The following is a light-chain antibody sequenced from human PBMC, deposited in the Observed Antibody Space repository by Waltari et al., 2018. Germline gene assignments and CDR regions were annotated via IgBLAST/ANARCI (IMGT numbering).Light chain of an antibody. J-gene: IGKJ4*01. CDR3: VQGTLWPLT. CDR2: KIS. Sequence: VRTQSPLSLPATLGQPASISCRSSKSLVHSDGKKYLEWFQQSPGQSPRRLIYKISDRETGVPDRFSGSGSGTDFTLKISRVEAEDVGVYYGVQGTLWPLTFGGGTRVDIK. CDR1: KSLVHSDGKKY. V-gene: IGKV2-30*02.